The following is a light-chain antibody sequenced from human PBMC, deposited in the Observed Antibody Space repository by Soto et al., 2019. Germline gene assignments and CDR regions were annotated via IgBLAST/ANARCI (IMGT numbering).Light chain of an antibody. CDR1: SSDVGGYNY. Sequence: QSVLTQPASVSGSPGQSITISCTGTSSDVGGYNYVSWYQQHPGKAPKFMIYEVSNRPSGVSNRFSGSKSGNTASLTISGIQAEDEADYYCSSYTSSSTWVFGGGTKVTV. CDR2: EVS. V-gene: IGLV2-14*01. J-gene: IGLJ3*02. CDR3: SSYTSSSTWV.